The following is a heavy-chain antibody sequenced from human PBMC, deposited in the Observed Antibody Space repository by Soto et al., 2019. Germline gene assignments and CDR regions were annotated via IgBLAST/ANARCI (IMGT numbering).Heavy chain of an antibody. D-gene: IGHD6-19*01. V-gene: IGHV4-59*01. J-gene: IGHJ4*02. CDR1: GGSISSYY. CDR2: IYYSGST. CDR3: AREEHSSGWYAFDY. Sequence: QVQLQESGPGLVKPSETLSLTCTVSGGSISSYYWSWIRQPPGKGLEWIGYIYYSGSTNYNPSLNSRVTISVDTSKNQFSLKLSSVTAADTAVYYCAREEHSSGWYAFDYWGQGTLVTVSS.